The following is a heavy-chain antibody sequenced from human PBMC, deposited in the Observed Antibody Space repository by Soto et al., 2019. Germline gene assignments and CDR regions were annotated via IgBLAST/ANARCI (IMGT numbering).Heavy chain of an antibody. Sequence: SETLSLTCTVSGGSVSSYYWSWIRQSPGKGLEWIGYIYYSGSTKYKPSLKSRVTISVDTSKNQFSLKLSSVTAADTAVYYCASLSRGDSNFDYWGQGTLVTVSS. CDR2: IYYSGST. J-gene: IGHJ4*02. V-gene: IGHV4-59*08. D-gene: IGHD2-21*02. CDR1: GGSVSSYY. CDR3: ASLSRGDSNFDY.